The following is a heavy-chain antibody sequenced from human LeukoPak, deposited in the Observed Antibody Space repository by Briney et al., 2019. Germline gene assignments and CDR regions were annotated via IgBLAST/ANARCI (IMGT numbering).Heavy chain of an antibody. CDR3: ARGGFYFLY. V-gene: IGHV4-59*11. CDR2: IDGSGSP. J-gene: IGHJ4*02. D-gene: IGHD3-16*01. CDR1: GASISSLH. Sequence: SETLSLTCTVSGASISSLHWSWVRQPPGKGLEWIGYIDGSGSPNYNPSLKGRVTISEDTSKSQFSLRLTSVIAADTAVYYCARGGFYFLYLSQGTLVTVSS.